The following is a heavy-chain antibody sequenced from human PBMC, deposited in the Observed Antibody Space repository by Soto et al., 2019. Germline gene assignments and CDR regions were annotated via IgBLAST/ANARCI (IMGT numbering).Heavy chain of an antibody. D-gene: IGHD5-18*01. Sequence: QVQLVESGGGVVQPGRSLRLSCAASGFTFSSYAMHWVRQAPGKGLEWVAVISYDGSNKYYADSVKGRFTISRDNSKNTLYLQMNSLRAEDTAVYYCARVDTAMVTPLDYWGQGTLVTVSS. CDR3: ARVDTAMVTPLDY. J-gene: IGHJ4*02. V-gene: IGHV3-30-3*01. CDR2: ISYDGSNK. CDR1: GFTFSSYA.